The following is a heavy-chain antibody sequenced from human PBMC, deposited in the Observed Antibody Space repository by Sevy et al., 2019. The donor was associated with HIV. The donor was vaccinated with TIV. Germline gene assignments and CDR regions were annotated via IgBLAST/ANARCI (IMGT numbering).Heavy chain of an antibody. J-gene: IGHJ5*02. CDR2: IYYSGST. CDR1: GGSISSYY. CDR3: ARDRNILGYCSGGSCYSGFDP. D-gene: IGHD2-15*01. Sequence: SETLSLTCTVSGGSISSYYWSWIRQPPGKGLEWIGYIYYSGSTNYNPSLKSRVTISVGTSKNQFSLKLSSVTAADTAVYYCARDRNILGYCSGGSCYSGFDPWGQGTLVTVSS. V-gene: IGHV4-59*01.